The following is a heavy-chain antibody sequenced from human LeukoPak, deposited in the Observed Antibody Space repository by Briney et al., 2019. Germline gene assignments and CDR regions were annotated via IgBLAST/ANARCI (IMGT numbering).Heavy chain of an antibody. CDR2: IYYSGST. Sequence: SETLSLTCTVSGGSISSSSYYWGWLRQPPGKGLEWIGSIYYSGSTYYNPSLKSRVTISVDTSKNQFSLKLSSVTAADTAVYYCARHSSGWYYFDYWGQGTLVTVSS. CDR3: ARHSSGWYYFDY. CDR1: GGSISSSSYY. J-gene: IGHJ4*02. V-gene: IGHV4-39*01. D-gene: IGHD6-19*01.